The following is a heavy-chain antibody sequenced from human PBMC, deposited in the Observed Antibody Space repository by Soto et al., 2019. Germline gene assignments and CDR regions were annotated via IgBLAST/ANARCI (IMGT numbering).Heavy chain of an antibody. D-gene: IGHD3-3*01. J-gene: IGHJ6*02. CDR2: IVVGSGNT. V-gene: IGHV1-58*01. CDR1: GFTFTSSA. Sequence: VASVKVSCKASGFTFTSSAVQWVRQARGQRLEWIGWIVVGSGNTNYAQKFQERVTITRDMSTSTAYMELSSLRSEDTAVYYCARDDGSITIFGVAGYYGMDVWGQGTTVTVSS. CDR3: ARDDGSITIFGVAGYYGMDV.